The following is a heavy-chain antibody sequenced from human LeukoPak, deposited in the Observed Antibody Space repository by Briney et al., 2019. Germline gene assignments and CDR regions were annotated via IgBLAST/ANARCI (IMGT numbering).Heavy chain of an antibody. CDR2: ISGSGSSA. J-gene: IGHJ4*02. V-gene: IGHV3-23*01. D-gene: IGHD3-3*01. Sequence: GGSLRLSCAASGFTFSSYAMTWVRQAPGEGLQWVSDISGSGSSAYYADSVRGRFTISRDNSKNTLYLQMNSLRAEDTAVYHCAKDRSGYHHSSFDYWGQGTLVTVSS. CDR1: GFTFSSYA. CDR3: AKDRSGYHHSSFDY.